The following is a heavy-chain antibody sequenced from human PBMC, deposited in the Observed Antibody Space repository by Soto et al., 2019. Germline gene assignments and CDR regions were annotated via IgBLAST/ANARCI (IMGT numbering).Heavy chain of an antibody. J-gene: IGHJ4*02. D-gene: IGHD3-3*01. CDR1: GYTFTSYY. CDR3: ARGDFWSGYSTLDY. V-gene: IGHV1-46*01. Sequence: ASLKVACNTSGYTFTSYYMHCVRHTTGQGLEWIGIINPSGGSTSYAQKFQGRVTMTRDTSTSTVYMELSSLRSEDTAVYYCARGDFWSGYSTLDYWGQGTLVTVSS. CDR2: INPSGGST.